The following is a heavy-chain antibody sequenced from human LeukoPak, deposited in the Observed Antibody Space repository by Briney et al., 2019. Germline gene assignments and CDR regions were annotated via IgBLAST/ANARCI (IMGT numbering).Heavy chain of an antibody. CDR3: ARDRYCTNGVCYTRAFDI. D-gene: IGHD2-8*01. V-gene: IGHV1-18*01. CDR1: GYTFTSYC. CDR2: ISAYNGNT. Sequence: GASVKVSCKASGYTFTSYCISWVRQAPGQGLEWMGWISAYNGNTNYAQKLQGRVTMTTDTSTSTAYMELRSLRSDDTAVYYCARDRYCTNGVCYTRAFDIWGQGTMVTVSS. J-gene: IGHJ3*02.